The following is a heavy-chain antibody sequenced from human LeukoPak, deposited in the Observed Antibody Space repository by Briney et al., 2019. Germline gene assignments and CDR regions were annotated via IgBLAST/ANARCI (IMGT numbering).Heavy chain of an antibody. J-gene: IGHJ6*03. Sequence: PGGSLRLSCAASGFTFDDYGMSWVRQAPGKGLEWVSGINWNGGSTGYADSVKGRFTISRDNAKNSLYLQMNSLGAEDTALYYCARTRSDYYDSSGYHYPYYYYYYMDVWGKGTTVTVSS. V-gene: IGHV3-20*04. CDR1: GFTFDDYG. CDR3: ARTRSDYYDSSGYHYPYYYYYYMDV. CDR2: INWNGGST. D-gene: IGHD3-22*01.